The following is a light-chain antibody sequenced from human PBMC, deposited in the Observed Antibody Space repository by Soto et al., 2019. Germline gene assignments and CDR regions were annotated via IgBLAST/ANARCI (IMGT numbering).Light chain of an antibody. CDR2: ENN. CDR3: AGWDGSLKGFV. V-gene: IGLV1-44*01. J-gene: IGLJ1*01. Sequence: QYVLTQPPSASGAPGQRVTISCSGSASNIGRDPVNWYQQVPGTAPKLLIYENNHRPSGVPDRFPGSKSGTSASLVISGLQSEDEAEYFCAGWDGSLKGFVFGTGTKVTVL. CDR1: ASNIGRDP.